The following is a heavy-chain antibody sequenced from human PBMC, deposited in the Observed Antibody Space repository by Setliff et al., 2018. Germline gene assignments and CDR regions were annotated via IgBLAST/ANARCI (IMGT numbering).Heavy chain of an antibody. D-gene: IGHD2-15*01. V-gene: IGHV3-30*04. CDR3: TRALAEGSPAY. Sequence: GGSLRLSCAASGFTFSSYAIHWVRQAPGKGLEWVAVISFDGSHKYYADSVKGRFTISRDNANNSVSLQMNSLRAEDSGVYYCTRALAEGSPAYWGQGTLVTVSS. J-gene: IGHJ4*02. CDR2: ISFDGSHK. CDR1: GFTFSSYA.